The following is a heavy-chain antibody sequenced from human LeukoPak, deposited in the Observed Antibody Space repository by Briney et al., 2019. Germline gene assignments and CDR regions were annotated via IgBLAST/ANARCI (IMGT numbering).Heavy chain of an antibody. J-gene: IGHJ4*02. CDR2: IIPIFGTA. CDR3: ARDDYYDSSGYYDY. Sequence: APVKVSCKASGGTFSSYAISWVRQAPGQGLEWMGGIIPIFGTANYAQKFQGRVTITTDESTSTAYMELSSLRSEDTAVYYCARDDYYDSSGYYDYWGQGTLVTVSS. CDR1: GGTFSSYA. V-gene: IGHV1-69*05. D-gene: IGHD3-22*01.